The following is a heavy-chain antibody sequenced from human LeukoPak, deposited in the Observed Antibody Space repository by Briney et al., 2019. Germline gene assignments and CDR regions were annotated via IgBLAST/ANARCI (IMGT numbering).Heavy chain of an antibody. CDR1: GGSISSGGYY. CDR2: IYYSGST. J-gene: IGHJ4*02. V-gene: IGHV4-31*03. Sequence: PSQTLSLTCTVSGGSISSGGYYWSWIRQHPGKGLEWIGYIYYSGSTYYNPSLKSRVTISVDTSKNQFSLKLSSVTAADTAVYYCVRDESNSWSYYFDYWGQGTLVTVSS. CDR3: VRDESNSWSYYFDY. D-gene: IGHD4-11*01.